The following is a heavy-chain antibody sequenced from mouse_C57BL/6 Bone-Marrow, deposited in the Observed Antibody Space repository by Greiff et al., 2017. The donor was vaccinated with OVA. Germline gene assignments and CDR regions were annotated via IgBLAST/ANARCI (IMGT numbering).Heavy chain of an antibody. CDR2: IYPGSGNT. J-gene: IGHJ4*01. Sequence: QLQQSGAELVRPGASVKLSCKASGYTFTDYYINWVKQRPGQGLEWIARIYPGSGNTYYNEKFKGKATLTAEKSSSTAYMQLSSLTSEDSAVYFCARGTVAARDYAMDYWGQGTSVTVSS. D-gene: IGHD1-1*01. CDR3: ARGTVAARDYAMDY. V-gene: IGHV1-76*01. CDR1: GYTFTDYY.